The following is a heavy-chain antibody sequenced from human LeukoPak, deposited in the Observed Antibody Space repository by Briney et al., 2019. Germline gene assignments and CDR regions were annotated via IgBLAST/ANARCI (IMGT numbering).Heavy chain of an antibody. V-gene: IGHV3-73*01. CDR1: GFTFSGSA. Sequence: PGGSLRLSCAASGFTFSGSAMHWVRQASGKGLEWVGRIRSKANNYATAYAASVKGRFTISRDDSKSTAYLQMNSLKTEDTAVYYCSRLIVGATTLDYWGQGTLVTVSS. CDR3: SRLIVGATTLDY. D-gene: IGHD1-26*01. CDR2: IRSKANNYAT. J-gene: IGHJ4*02.